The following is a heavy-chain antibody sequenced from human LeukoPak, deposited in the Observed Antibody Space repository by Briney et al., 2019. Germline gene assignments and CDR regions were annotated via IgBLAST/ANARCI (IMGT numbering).Heavy chain of an antibody. J-gene: IGHJ4*02. CDR1: GFTLSSYK. V-gene: IGHV3-48*03. Sequence: QTGGSLRLSCAASGFTLSSYKMNWVRQAPGKGLEWVSYISSSGSTIYYADSVKGRFTISRYNAKNSLYLQMNSLRAEDTAVYYCAKYPYYSDGSAYHYFDHWGQGTLVTVSS. D-gene: IGHD3-22*01. CDR3: AKYPYYSDGSAYHYFDH. CDR2: ISSSGSTI.